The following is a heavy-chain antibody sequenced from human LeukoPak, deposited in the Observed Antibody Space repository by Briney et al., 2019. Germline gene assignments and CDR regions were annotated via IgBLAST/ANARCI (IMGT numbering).Heavy chain of an antibody. V-gene: IGHV3-23*01. CDR1: GFSFNNYG. Sequence: GGSLRLSCVASGFSFNNYGTNWVRQAPGKGLEWVSSISNIDGSTKYADSVKGRFTISTDKSKNTLFLQMNSLRAEDTAVYYCAKEDLGRTFDYWGQGTLVTVSS. CDR3: AKEDLGRTFDY. J-gene: IGHJ4*02. D-gene: IGHD7-27*01. CDR2: ISNIDGST.